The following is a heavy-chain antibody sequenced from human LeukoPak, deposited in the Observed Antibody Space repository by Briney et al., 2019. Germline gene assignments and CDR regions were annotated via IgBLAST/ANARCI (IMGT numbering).Heavy chain of an antibody. D-gene: IGHD2-2*01. V-gene: IGHV4-30-4*01. Sequence: SETLSLTCTVSGGSISSGDYYWSWIRQPPGKGLEWIGYIYYSGSTYYNPSLKSRVTISVDTSKNQFSLHLNSVTPEDTAVYYCARRLTQYDCFDPWGQGILVTVSS. CDR2: IYYSGST. CDR1: GGSISSGDYY. J-gene: IGHJ5*02. CDR3: ARRLTQYDCFDP.